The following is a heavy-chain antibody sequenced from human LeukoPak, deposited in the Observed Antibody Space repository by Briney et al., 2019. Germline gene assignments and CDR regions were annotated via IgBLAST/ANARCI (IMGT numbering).Heavy chain of an antibody. D-gene: IGHD2-21*02. Sequence: GGSLRLSCAASGFTFSNFAVSWVRQAPGKGLEWVSAISGSGGSTYYADSVKGRFTISRDNSKNTLYLQMNSLRAEDTAVYYCAKDAGYCGGDCYSYWGQGTLVTVSS. V-gene: IGHV3-23*01. CDR1: GFTFSNFA. CDR2: ISGSGGST. J-gene: IGHJ4*02. CDR3: AKDAGYCGGDCYSY.